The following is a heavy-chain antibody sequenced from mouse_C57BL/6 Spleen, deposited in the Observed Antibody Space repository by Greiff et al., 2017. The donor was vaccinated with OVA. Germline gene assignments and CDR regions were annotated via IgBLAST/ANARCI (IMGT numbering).Heavy chain of an antibody. CDR1: GYAFTNYL. CDR3: ARCGSSPYWYFDV. V-gene: IGHV1-54*01. J-gene: IGHJ1*03. Sequence: VQLQQSGAELVRPGTSVKVSCKASGYAFTNYLIEWVKQRPGQGLEWIGVINPGSGGTNYNEKFKGKATLTADKSSSTAYMQLSSLTSEDSAVYVCARCGSSPYWYFDVWGTGTTVTVSS. D-gene: IGHD1-1*01. CDR2: INPGSGGT.